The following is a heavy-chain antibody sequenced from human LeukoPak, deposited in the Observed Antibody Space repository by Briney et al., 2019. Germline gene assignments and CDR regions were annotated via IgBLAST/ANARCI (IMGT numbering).Heavy chain of an antibody. CDR1: GGSLSPHY. Sequence: SETLSLTCIVSGGSLSPHYWSWIRQTPGKGLEFIGYVFSSGRTSYNPSLKSRVTISIDTSNHNISLKLSSVTAADTAVYYCARSFKYGDDKPRGYGMDVWGQGTTVIVSS. V-gene: IGHV4-59*08. CDR2: VFSSGRT. J-gene: IGHJ6*02. D-gene: IGHD4-17*01. CDR3: ARSFKYGDDKPRGYGMDV.